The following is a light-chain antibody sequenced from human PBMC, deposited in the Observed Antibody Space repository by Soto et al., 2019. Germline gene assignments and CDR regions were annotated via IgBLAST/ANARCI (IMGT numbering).Light chain of an antibody. J-gene: IGKJ5*01. CDR3: HQRSNWPPQIT. V-gene: IGKV3-11*01. CDR1: PSVSSY. CDR2: DAS. Sequence: ESVLTPSPATLSLSPGERTPLYCRARPSVSSYLPWDKQKPGQAPRLLIYDASNRATAIPARFSGSGSGTDFTLTISSLEPEDFAVYYCHQRSNWPPQITFGQGTRLEIK.